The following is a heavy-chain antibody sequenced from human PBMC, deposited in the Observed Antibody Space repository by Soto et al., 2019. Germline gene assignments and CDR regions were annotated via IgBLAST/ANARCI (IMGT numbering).Heavy chain of an antibody. J-gene: IGHJ5*02. Sequence: QVQLVQSGAEVKKPGSSVKVSCKASGGTFSSYAISWVRQAPGQGLEWMGGIIPIFGTANYAQKFQGRVTITADESTSTAYMELRSLRSEDTAVYYCARFIRYCNSTSCYELDPWGQGTPVTVSS. V-gene: IGHV1-69*01. CDR2: IIPIFGTA. CDR3: ARFIRYCNSTSCYELDP. CDR1: GGTFSSYA. D-gene: IGHD2-2*01.